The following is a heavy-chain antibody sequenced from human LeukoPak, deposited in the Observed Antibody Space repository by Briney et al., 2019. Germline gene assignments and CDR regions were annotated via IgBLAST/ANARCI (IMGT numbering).Heavy chain of an antibody. J-gene: IGHJ4*02. V-gene: IGHV3-53*01. Sequence: GGSLRLSCAASGFAVSGDYMSWVRQAPGKGLDWVSIIHRDDRTYYADSAKGRFTISRDISKNTLYLQMNALRAENTAVYYCATRIFWGQGTLVTVSS. CDR2: IHRDDRT. CDR3: ATRIF. D-gene: IGHD3-3*02. CDR1: GFAVSGDY.